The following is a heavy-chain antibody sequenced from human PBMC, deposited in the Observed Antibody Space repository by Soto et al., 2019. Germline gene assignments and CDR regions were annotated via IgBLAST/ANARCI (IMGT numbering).Heavy chain of an antibody. CDR3: ARGDWNYQRWYFDL. D-gene: IGHD1-7*01. J-gene: IGHJ2*01. Sequence: GASVKVSCKASGYTFTSYAMHWVRQAPGQRLEWMGGIIPIFGTANYAQKFQGRVTITADESTSTAYMELSSLRSEDTAVYYCARGDWNYQRWYFDLWGRGTLVTVSS. V-gene: IGHV1-69*13. CDR2: IIPIFGTA. CDR1: GYTFTSYA.